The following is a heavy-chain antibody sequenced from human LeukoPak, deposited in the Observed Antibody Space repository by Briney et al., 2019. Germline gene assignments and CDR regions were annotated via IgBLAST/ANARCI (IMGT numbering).Heavy chain of an antibody. J-gene: IGHJ4*02. Sequence: ASVKVSCKASGYTFTDYYMHWVRQAPGQGLEWMGWINPNSGGTNYAQKFQGRVTMTRDTSISTAYMELSRLRSDDTAVYYCARDGAPYYDSSGYYGASFDYWGQGTLVTVSS. CDR3: ARDGAPYYDSSGYYGASFDY. CDR2: INPNSGGT. D-gene: IGHD3-22*01. V-gene: IGHV1-2*02. CDR1: GYTFTDYY.